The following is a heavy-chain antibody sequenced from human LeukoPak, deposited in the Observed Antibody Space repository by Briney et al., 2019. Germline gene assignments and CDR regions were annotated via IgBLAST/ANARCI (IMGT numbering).Heavy chain of an antibody. J-gene: IGHJ4*02. D-gene: IGHD6-19*01. Sequence: GSSVKVSCKASGYTFTSYAMHWVRQAPGQRLEWMGWINAGNGNTKYSQKFQGRVTITRDTSASTAYMELSSLRSEDTAVYYCARVDSRVAATYYFDYWGQGTLVTVSS. CDR3: ARVDSRVAATYYFDY. CDR1: GYTFTSYA. CDR2: INAGNGNT. V-gene: IGHV1-3*01.